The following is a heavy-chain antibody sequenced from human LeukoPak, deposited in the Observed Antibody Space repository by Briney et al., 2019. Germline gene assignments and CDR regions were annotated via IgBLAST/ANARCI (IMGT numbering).Heavy chain of an antibody. CDR3: AREAGAAAGPYYYYYMDV. CDR2: INPNGGGT. CDR1: GYTFTGYY. D-gene: IGHD6-13*01. Sequence: ASVKVSCKASGYTFTGYYMHWVRQAPGQGLEWMGWINPNGGGTNYAQKFQGRVTMTRDTSISTAYMELSRLRSDDTAVYYCAREAGAAAGPYYYYYMDVWGKGTTVTVSS. V-gene: IGHV1-2*02. J-gene: IGHJ6*03.